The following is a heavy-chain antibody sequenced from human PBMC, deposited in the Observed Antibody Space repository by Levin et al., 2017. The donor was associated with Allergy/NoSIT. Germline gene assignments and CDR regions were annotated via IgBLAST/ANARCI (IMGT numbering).Heavy chain of an antibody. CDR3: ARGIWSGYYSDWFDP. V-gene: IGHV1-2*06. J-gene: IGHJ5*02. CDR1: GYTFTGYY. Sequence: GESLKISCKASGYTFTGYYMHWVRQAPGQGLEWMGRINPNSGGTNYAQKFQGRVTMTRDTSISTAYMELSRLRSDDTAVYYCARGIWSGYYSDWFDPWGQGTLVTVPS. D-gene: IGHD3-3*01. CDR2: INPNSGGT.